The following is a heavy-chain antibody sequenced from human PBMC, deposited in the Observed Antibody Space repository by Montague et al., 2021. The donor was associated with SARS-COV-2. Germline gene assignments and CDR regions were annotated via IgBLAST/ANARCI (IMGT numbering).Heavy chain of an antibody. CDR3: ARDLVVTDGISDY. D-gene: IGHD2-8*02. J-gene: IGHJ4*02. V-gene: IGHV3-48*03. CDR2: ISNSGDTK. CDR1: GFIFSSYE. Sequence: SLRLSCPASGFIFSSYEMNWVRQAPGKGLEWVSYISNSGDTKYYADSVKGRFTISRDNAKNSLYLQMNSLRAEDTAVYYCARDLVVTDGISDYWGQGTLVTVSS.